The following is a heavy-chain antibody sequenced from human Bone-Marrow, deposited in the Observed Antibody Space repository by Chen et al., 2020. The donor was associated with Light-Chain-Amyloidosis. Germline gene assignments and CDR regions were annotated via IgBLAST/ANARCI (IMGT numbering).Heavy chain of an antibody. J-gene: IGHJ6*03. CDR1: GFTFASYT. CDR2: IDSSGTYI. CDR3: ARDQVEYKFFYYMDV. V-gene: IGHV3-21*06. Sequence: EVLLVEEGGGLVKPGGSLRLSCAASGFTFASYTLNWVRQAPGKGLEWVSSIDSSGTYINYADSTRGRFSISRDNAKNSLYLQITSLRAEDTAVYYCARDQVEYKFFYYMDVWGKGTTVTVSS. D-gene: IGHD6-6*01.